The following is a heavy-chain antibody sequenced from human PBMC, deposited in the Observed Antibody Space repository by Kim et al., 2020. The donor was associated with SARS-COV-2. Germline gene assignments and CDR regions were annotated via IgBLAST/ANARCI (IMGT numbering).Heavy chain of an antibody. Sequence: GGSLRLSCAASGFTFDDYGMSWVRQAPGKGLEWVSGINWNGGSTGYADSVKGRFTISRDNAKNSLYLQMNSLRAEDTALYHCAKHRGIAAAGCMDVWGQGTTVTVSS. CDR1: GFTFDDYG. D-gene: IGHD6-13*01. V-gene: IGHV3-20*01. CDR3: AKHRGIAAAGCMDV. J-gene: IGHJ6*02. CDR2: INWNGGST.